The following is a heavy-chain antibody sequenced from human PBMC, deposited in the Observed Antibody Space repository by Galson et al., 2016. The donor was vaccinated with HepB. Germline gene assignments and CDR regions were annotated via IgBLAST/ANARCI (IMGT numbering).Heavy chain of an antibody. Sequence: CAISGDSVSNNAAAWIWIRQSPSRGLEWLGRTYYRSQWDSDYAVSVKSRITIYSDTSKNLFSLRLTSVTAADTAVYYCARHGGPFDLYYYTMDVWGQGTTVSVS. CDR1: GDSVSNNAAA. CDR3: ARHGGPFDLYYYTMDV. D-gene: IGHD3-9*01. CDR2: TYYRSQWDS. J-gene: IGHJ6*02. V-gene: IGHV6-1*01.